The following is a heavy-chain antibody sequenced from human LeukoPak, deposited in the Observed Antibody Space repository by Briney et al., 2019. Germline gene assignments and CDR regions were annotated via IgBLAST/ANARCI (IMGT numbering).Heavy chain of an antibody. CDR3: AKEPNLSIATSGMFFDS. CDR2: ISGTGGST. CDR1: GFTFSSYA. V-gene: IGHV3-23*01. D-gene: IGHD6-13*01. Sequence: GGSLRLSCAASGFTFSSYAMGWVRQAPGKGLEWLSVISGTGGSTNHADSVKGRFTVSRDNSKNTLYLQMNSLRAEDTAVYYCAKEPNLSIATSGMFFDSWGQGTLVTASS. J-gene: IGHJ4*02.